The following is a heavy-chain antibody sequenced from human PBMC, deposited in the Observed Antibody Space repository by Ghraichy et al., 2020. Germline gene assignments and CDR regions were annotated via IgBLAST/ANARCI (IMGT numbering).Heavy chain of an antibody. V-gene: IGHV1-69*05. CDR2: ITPIFGTA. D-gene: IGHD1-1*01. J-gene: IGHJ4*02. Sequence: ASVKVSCRSSGDSISTHAISWVRQAPGQGLEWIGGITPIFGTANYAQKFHGRVTITTDESASMVYMDLSSLTSEDTALYYCARISATTPNFDSWGQGTLVTVSS. CDR1: GDSISTHA. CDR3: ARISATTPNFDS.